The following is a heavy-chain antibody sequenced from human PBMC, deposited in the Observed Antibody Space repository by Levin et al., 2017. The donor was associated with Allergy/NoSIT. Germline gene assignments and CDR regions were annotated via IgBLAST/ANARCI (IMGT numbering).Heavy chain of an antibody. Sequence: ASVKVSCKGSGYTFTDYYMHWVRQAPGQGLEWMGWINPHSGGTHYAQKFQDRVTMTRDTPISTVYMELSSLRSDDTALYYCARERAVSGNYYYYGMDVWGQGTTVTVSS. D-gene: IGHD1-26*01. V-gene: IGHV1-2*02. CDR2: INPHSGGT. CDR3: ARERAVSGNYYYYGMDV. J-gene: IGHJ6*02. CDR1: GYTFTDYY.